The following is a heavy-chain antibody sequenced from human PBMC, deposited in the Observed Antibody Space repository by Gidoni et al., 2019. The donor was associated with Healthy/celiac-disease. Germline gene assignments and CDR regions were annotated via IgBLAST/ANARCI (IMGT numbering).Heavy chain of an antibody. Sequence: EVQLLASGGGLVQPGGSLRLSRAASGFTFSSLAMSWVRQAPGKGLEWVSAISGSGGSTYYADSVKGRFTISRDNSKNTLYLQMNSLRAEDTAVYYCAKSVNIVVVVAALGAFDIWGQGTMVTVSS. CDR2: ISGSGGST. CDR1: GFTFSSLA. D-gene: IGHD2-15*01. CDR3: AKSVNIVVVVAALGAFDI. V-gene: IGHV3-23*01. J-gene: IGHJ3*02.